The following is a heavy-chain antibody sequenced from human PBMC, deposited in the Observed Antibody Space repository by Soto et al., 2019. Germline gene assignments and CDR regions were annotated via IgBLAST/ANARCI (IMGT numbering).Heavy chain of an antibody. Sequence: GESLKISCKGSGYSFTSYWIGWVRQMPGKGLEWMGIIYPGDSDTRYSPSFQGQVTISADKSISTAYLQWSSLKASDTAVYYCARLTGDVLTNLDYYYYVMDVWGQGTTVTVSS. CDR3: ARLTGDVLTNLDYYYYVMDV. D-gene: IGHD6-6*01. J-gene: IGHJ6*02. CDR2: IYPGDSDT. CDR1: GYSFTSYW. V-gene: IGHV5-51*01.